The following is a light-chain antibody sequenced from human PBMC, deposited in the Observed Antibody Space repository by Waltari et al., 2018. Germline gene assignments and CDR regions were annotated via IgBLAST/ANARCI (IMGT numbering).Light chain of an antibody. J-gene: IGKJ2*01. CDR1: HIVLSSSNNKNY. CDR3: QQCYTFPYT. V-gene: IGKV4-1*01. CDR2: LAS. Sequence: DIVMTHSPDSLAVSLGESAHSIGTSNHIVLSSSNNKNYVGWYKQKPGQPPKLLIALASTRASGVPDRFSGSGSGTDFTLTIISLQAEDVAVYYCQQCYTFPYTFGQGTKLEIK.